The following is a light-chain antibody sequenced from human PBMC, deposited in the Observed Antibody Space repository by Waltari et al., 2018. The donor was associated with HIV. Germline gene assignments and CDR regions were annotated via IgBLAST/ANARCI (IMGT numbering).Light chain of an antibody. CDR1: SSDLYNYKD. Sequence: QSALTQPASVSGSPGQSITISCTGTSSDLYNYKDVSWYQYHPGKAPKVIIYDVTTRPSGVSSRFSGARSGNTASLTISGLQAEDEAHYFCVSYIRSASPEFGGGTKLTVL. J-gene: IGLJ3*02. V-gene: IGLV2-14*01. CDR3: VSYIRSASPE. CDR2: DVT.